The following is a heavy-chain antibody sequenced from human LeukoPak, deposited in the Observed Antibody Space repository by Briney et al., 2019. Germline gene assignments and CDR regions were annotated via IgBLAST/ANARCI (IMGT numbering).Heavy chain of an antibody. CDR2: INRSGYT. CDR1: GGSFSNYC. Sequence: SETLSLTCGGYGGSFSNYCWSWIRQPPGKGLEWIAEINRSGYTYYNSSLRGRVSVSADTSSNQFSPKLTSLTAADTAIYYCARSGLTTISYLDWGQGTLVTVSS. D-gene: IGHD4-11*01. CDR3: ARSGLTTISYLD. J-gene: IGHJ4*02. V-gene: IGHV4-34*01.